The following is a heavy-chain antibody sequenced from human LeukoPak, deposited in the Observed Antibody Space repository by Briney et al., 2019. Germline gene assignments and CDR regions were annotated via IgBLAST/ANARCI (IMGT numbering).Heavy chain of an antibody. V-gene: IGHV4-39*01. D-gene: IGHD3-22*01. CDR3: ARHKTYYDSSGSFDY. CDR2: IYYSGST. CDR1: GGSFSGYY. Sequence: SETLSLTCAVYGGSFSGYYWGWIRQPPGKGLEWIGSIYYSGSTYYNPSLKSRVTISVDTSKNQFSLKLSSVTAADTAVYYCARHKTYYDSSGSFDYWGQGTLVTVSS. J-gene: IGHJ4*02.